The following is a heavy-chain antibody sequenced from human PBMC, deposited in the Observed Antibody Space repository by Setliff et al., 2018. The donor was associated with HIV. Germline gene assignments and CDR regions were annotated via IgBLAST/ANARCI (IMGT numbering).Heavy chain of an antibody. CDR2: INTDNGIT. J-gene: IGHJ5*02. CDR3: ARDPYDTSENPYDP. D-gene: IGHD3-16*01. Sequence: GASVKVSCKAPGYTFIDYYIHWVRQAPGRGLEWMGWINTDNGITEYAENFQGRVAMTRDTSMSTAYMELNRLTFDDTAVYYCARDPYDTSENPYDPWGQGTLVTVSS. V-gene: IGHV1-2*02. CDR1: GYTFIDYY.